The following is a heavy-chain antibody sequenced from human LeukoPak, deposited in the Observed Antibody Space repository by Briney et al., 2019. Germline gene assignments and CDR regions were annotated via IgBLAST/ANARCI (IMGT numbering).Heavy chain of an antibody. CDR2: INHSGST. Sequence: SETLSVTCVVYGGSFSGYHWSWIRQPPGKGLAWIGEINHSGSTNYNPSLKSRVTIPVDTSKNQFSLKLSSVTAADTAVYYCARGGGNYDFWRGYYAYAFDIWGQGTMVTVSS. CDR1: GGSFSGYH. CDR3: ARGGGNYDFWRGYYAYAFDI. D-gene: IGHD3-3*01. V-gene: IGHV4-34*01. J-gene: IGHJ3*02.